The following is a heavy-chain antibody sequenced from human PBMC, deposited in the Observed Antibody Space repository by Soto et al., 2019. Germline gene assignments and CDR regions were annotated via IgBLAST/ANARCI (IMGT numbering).Heavy chain of an antibody. J-gene: IGHJ4*02. CDR3: AKHGGSYSMYYFDY. Sequence: LRLSCAAAGFTFSSYAMSWVRQAPGKGLEWVSAISGSGGSTYYADSVKGRFTISRDNSKNTLYLQMNSLRAEDTAVYYCAKHGGSYSMYYFDYWGQGTLVTVSS. D-gene: IGHD1-26*01. CDR1: GFTFSSYA. CDR2: ISGSGGST. V-gene: IGHV3-23*01.